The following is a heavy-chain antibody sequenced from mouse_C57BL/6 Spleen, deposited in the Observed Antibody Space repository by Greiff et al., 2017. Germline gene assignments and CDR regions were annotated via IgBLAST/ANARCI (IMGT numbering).Heavy chain of an antibody. CDR1: GYAFSNNW. J-gene: IGHJ2*01. Sequence: QVQLKESGAELVKPGASVKISCKASGYAFSNNWMNWVKQRPGKGLEWIGQIYPGDGDINYNGKFKGKATLTADKSSSTAYMQLSSLTSEDSAVYFWARGVYWGQGTTLSVSS. CDR3: ARGVY. V-gene: IGHV1-80*01. CDR2: IYPGDGDI.